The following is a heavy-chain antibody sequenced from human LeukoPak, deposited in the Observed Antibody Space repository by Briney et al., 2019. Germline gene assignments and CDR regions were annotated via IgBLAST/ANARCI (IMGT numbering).Heavy chain of an antibody. V-gene: IGHV3-30*18. Sequence: TGGSLRLSCAASGFTFRDYGMHWVRQAPGKGLEWVASISYDGSNKVYADSVKGRFTISRDNSKSTLYLQMNSLRAEDTAVYYCAKVRDCGGDCLDYWGRGTLVTVSS. CDR2: ISYDGSNK. D-gene: IGHD2-21*01. CDR1: GFTFRDYG. J-gene: IGHJ4*02. CDR3: AKVRDCGGDCLDY.